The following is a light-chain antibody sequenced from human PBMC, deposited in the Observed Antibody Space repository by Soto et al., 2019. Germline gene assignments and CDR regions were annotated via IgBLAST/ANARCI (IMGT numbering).Light chain of an antibody. CDR2: DAS. Sequence: EIVLTQSPATLSLSPGERATLSCRASESVSSYVGWYQQKPGQAPRLLIYDASNRATGIPARFSGSGFGTDFTLTISSLEPEDFAVYYCQQRASRPLTFGGGTNVEIK. V-gene: IGKV3-11*01. CDR3: QQRASRPLT. J-gene: IGKJ4*01. CDR1: ESVSSY.